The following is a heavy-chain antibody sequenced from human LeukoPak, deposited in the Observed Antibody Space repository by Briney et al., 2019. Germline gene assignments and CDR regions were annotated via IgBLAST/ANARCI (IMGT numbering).Heavy chain of an antibody. D-gene: IGHD3-22*01. CDR1: GGSFSGYY. V-gene: IGHV4-34*01. J-gene: IGHJ4*02. CDR2: INHSGST. CDR3: AVIDSSGYPTSY. Sequence: SETLSLTCAVYGGSFSGYYWSWIRQPPGKGLEWIGEINHSGSTNYNPSLKRRVTISVDTSKNQFSLKLSSVTAADTAVYYCAVIDSSGYPTSYWGQGTLVTVSS.